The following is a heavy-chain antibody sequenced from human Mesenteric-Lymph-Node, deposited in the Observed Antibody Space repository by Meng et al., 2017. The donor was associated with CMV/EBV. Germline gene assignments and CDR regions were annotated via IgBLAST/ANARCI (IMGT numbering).Heavy chain of an antibody. D-gene: IGHD4-11*01. CDR1: GFNFTSYW. Sequence: GGSLRLSCAASGFNFTSYWMSWVRQAPGKGLEWVAHINQGGSEKYHVGSVKGRFTISRDNAKNSLYLQMDSLRAEDTAVYFCARHPDYRFDYWGQGTLVT. J-gene: IGHJ4*02. CDR3: ARHPDYRFDY. V-gene: IGHV3-7*01. CDR2: INQGGSEK.